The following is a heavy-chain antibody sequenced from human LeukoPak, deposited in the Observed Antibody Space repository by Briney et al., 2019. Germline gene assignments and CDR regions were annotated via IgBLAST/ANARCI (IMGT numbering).Heavy chain of an antibody. Sequence: PSETLSLTCAVYGGSISSYYWSWIRQPPGKGLEWIGYIYYSGSTKYNPSLKSRVTISVDTSKNQFSLKLSSVTAADTAVYYCARDERSRYYYMDVWGKGTTVTVSS. CDR3: ARDERSRYYYMDV. V-gene: IGHV4-59*01. CDR1: GGSISSYY. J-gene: IGHJ6*03. CDR2: IYYSGST.